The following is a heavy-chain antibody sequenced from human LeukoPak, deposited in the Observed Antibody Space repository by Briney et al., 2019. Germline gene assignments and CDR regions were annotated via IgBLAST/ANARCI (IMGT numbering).Heavy chain of an antibody. J-gene: IGHJ3*02. D-gene: IGHD2-2*01. CDR1: GFTFSSYS. CDR3: ARESIVVVPTTMDDASDI. V-gene: IGHV3-21*01. CDR2: VSKSGTGT. Sequence: PGGSLRLSCAASGFTFSSYSMNWVRQAPGKGLEWVSGVSKSGTGTYYADSVKGRFTISRDNAKNALYLQMHSLRVEDTAVYYCARESIVVVPTTMDDASDIWGQGTMVTVSS.